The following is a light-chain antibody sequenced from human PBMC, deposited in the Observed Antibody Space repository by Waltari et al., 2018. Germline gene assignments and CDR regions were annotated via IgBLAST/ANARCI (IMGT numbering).Light chain of an antibody. CDR3: CSFAGSPPYV. V-gene: IGLV2-11*01. CDR2: DVN. CDR1: SSNFGVSAS. Sequence: QSALTQPRSVSGSPGQSVTIPCPGPSSNFGVSASVPWYQQHPGKAPKLMIYDVNKRPSGVPDRLSGSKSGNTAFLTISGLQGEDEADYYCCSFAGSPPYVFGTGTKVTVL. J-gene: IGLJ1*01.